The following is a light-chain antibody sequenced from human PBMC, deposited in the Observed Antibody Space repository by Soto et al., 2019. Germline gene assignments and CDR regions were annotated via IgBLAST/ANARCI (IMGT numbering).Light chain of an antibody. Sequence: SYELTQPPSVSVSPGQTASITCSGDKLGDKYACWYQQKPGQSPVLVIYQDSKRPSGIPERFSGSNSGNTATLTIRGTQDMDEADYYCQARDSSTVVFGGGTKVTVL. CDR3: QARDSSTVV. J-gene: IGLJ2*01. CDR1: KLGDKY. V-gene: IGLV3-1*01. CDR2: QDS.